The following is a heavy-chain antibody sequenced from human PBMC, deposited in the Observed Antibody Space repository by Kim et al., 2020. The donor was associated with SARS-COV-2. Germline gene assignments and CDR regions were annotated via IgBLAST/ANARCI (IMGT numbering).Heavy chain of an antibody. CDR3: ARILVVVAAKVDAFDI. Sequence: GGSLRLSCAASGFTFSSYGMHWVRQAPGKGLEWVAVIWYDGSNKYYADSVKGRFTISRDNSKNTLYLQMNSLRAEDTAVYYCARILVVVAAKVDAFDIWGQGTMVTVSS. CDR1: GFTFSSYG. CDR2: IWYDGSNK. V-gene: IGHV3-33*01. D-gene: IGHD2-15*01. J-gene: IGHJ3*02.